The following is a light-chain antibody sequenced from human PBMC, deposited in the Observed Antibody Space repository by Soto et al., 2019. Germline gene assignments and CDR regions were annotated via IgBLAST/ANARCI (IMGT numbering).Light chain of an antibody. J-gene: IGKJ4*01. Sequence: ENLLTQSPGTLSLSPGERATLSCRARESLRSSWLAWYQQKPGQAPRLLIYGASSRATAIPDRFSGSGSGTEFTLTISRLDPEDFAVYFCQQYDTSPLTFGGGTRVEIK. CDR3: QQYDTSPLT. CDR2: GAS. V-gene: IGKV3-20*01. CDR1: ESLRSSW.